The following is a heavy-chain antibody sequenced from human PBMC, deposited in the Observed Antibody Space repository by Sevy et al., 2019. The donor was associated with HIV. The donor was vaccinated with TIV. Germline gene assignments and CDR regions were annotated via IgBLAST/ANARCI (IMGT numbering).Heavy chain of an antibody. CDR1: GGSISSYY. CDR3: ARGTMVRGVIFDY. V-gene: IGHV4-59*01. CDR2: IYYRGST. D-gene: IGHD3-10*01. J-gene: IGHJ4*02. Sequence: SETLSLTCTVSGGSISSYYWSWIRQPPGKGLEWIGYIYYRGSTNYNPSLKSRVTISVDTSKNQFSLKLSSVTAAETAVYYCARGTMVRGVIFDYWGQGTLVTVSS.